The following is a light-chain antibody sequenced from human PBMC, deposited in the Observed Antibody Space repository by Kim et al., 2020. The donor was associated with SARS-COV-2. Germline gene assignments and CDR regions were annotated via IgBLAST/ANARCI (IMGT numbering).Light chain of an antibody. CDR3: QHYGSSPYS. CDR2: GVS. J-gene: IGKJ2*03. Sequence: LSPGERATLSCRASRSVSSNYLAWYQQKPGQAPRLLIYGVSSRASGIADRFSGSGSGTDFTLTITRLEPEDFAVYYCQHYGSSPYSFGQGTKLEI. CDR1: RSVSSNY. V-gene: IGKV3-20*01.